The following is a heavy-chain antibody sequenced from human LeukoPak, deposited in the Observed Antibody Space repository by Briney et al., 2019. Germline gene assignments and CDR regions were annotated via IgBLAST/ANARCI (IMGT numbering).Heavy chain of an antibody. CDR3: ALTVVPAASPVGNWFDP. CDR1: GGSFSGYY. D-gene: IGHD2-2*01. V-gene: IGHV4-34*01. Sequence: SETLSLTCAVYGGSFSGYYWSWIHQPPGKGLEWIGEINHSGSTNYNPSLKSRVTISVDTSKNQFSLKLSSVTAADTAVYYCALTVVPAASPVGNWFDPWGQGTLVTVSS. J-gene: IGHJ5*02. CDR2: INHSGST.